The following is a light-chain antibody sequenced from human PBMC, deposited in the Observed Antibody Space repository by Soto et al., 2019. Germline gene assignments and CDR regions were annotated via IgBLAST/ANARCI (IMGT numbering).Light chain of an antibody. CDR3: CSYAGSWV. J-gene: IGLJ3*02. CDR1: SSDVGSYNL. CDR2: EGS. V-gene: IGLV2-23*01. Sequence: QSVLTQPASVSGSPGQSITISCTGTSSDVGSYNLVSWYQQHPGKAPKLMIYEGSKRPSGVSNRFFGSKSGNTASLTISGLQAEDEADYYCCSYAGSWVFGGGTKLTVL.